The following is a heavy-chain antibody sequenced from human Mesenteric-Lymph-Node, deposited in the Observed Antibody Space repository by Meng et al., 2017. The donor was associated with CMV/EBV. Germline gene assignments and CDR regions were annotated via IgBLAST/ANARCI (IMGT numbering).Heavy chain of an antibody. CDR2: LYSGGDR. D-gene: IGHD3-10*01. CDR3: AKGFGES. V-gene: IGHV3-53*01. J-gene: IGHJ5*02. Sequence: GGSLRLSCAASGFTVSSNYMSWFRQAPGKGLEWVSVLYSGGDRYYADSVKGRFTISRDTSKNTLYLQLSNLRAEDTAAYYCAKGFGESWGQGALVTVPS. CDR1: GFTVSSNY.